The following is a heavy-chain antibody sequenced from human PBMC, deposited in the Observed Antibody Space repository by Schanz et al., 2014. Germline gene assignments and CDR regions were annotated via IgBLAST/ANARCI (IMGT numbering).Heavy chain of an antibody. J-gene: IGHJ6*01. CDR2: MNPNSGNT. Sequence: QVQLVQSGAEVKKPGASVKVSCKVSGYSLNELSMHWVRQAPGQGLEWMGWMNPNSGNTGYAQKFQGRVTMTADKAPSTVYMEVSGLRSEDTAVYYCAKVDRTRYYAMDVWRRGTTVTVSS. V-gene: IGHV1-24*01. D-gene: IGHD3-9*01. CDR3: AKVDRTRYYAMDV. CDR1: GYSLNELS.